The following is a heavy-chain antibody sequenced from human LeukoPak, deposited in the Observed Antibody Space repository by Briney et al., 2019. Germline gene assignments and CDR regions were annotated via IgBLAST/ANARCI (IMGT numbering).Heavy chain of an antibody. CDR2: IRSKAYGGTT. V-gene: IGHV3-49*04. CDR3: TRAQYSSGWYGPYYFDY. Sequence: GGSLRLSCTASGFTFGDYAMSWVRQAPGKGLEWVGFIRSKAYGGTTEYAASVKGRFTISRDDSKSIAYLQMNSLKTEDTAVYYCTRAQYSSGWYGPYYFDYWGQGTLVTVSS. D-gene: IGHD6-19*01. J-gene: IGHJ4*02. CDR1: GFTFGDYA.